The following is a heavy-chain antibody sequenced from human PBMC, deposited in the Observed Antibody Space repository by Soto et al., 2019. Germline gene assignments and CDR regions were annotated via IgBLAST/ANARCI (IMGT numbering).Heavy chain of an antibody. V-gene: IGHV3-74*03. Sequence: EVHLVQPGGGLVQPGGSLRLSCGASGFDFSNYWMHWVRQVPGRGLVWVSRINGDGSDIKYADSVRGRFTISRDNAKNTVYLPMNSLRAEDTAVYYCARDQTTGDWFDAWGQGTLVTVSS. D-gene: IGHD4-17*01. CDR2: INGDGSDI. CDR1: GFDFSNYW. CDR3: ARDQTTGDWFDA. J-gene: IGHJ5*02.